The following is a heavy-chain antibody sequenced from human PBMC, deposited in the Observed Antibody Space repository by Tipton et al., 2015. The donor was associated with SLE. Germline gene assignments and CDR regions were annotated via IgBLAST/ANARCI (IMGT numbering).Heavy chain of an antibody. V-gene: IGHV3-74*01. Sequence: FTFSRDNAKNTLYLQMHSLRAEDTAVYYCAKSLRFGDYYYAMDVWGQGTTVTVSS. J-gene: IGHJ6*02. D-gene: IGHD3-3*01. CDR3: AKSLRFGDYYYAMDV.